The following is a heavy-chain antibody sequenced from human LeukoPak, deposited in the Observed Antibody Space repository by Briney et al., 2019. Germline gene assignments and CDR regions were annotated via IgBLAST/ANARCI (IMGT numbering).Heavy chain of an antibody. V-gene: IGHV1-18*01. J-gene: IGHJ4*02. CDR3: ARDRNPYYDGSGYGYC. D-gene: IGHD3-22*01. CDR2: ISAYNGKT. CDR1: GYTFSSYG. Sequence: ASVKVSCKASGYTFSSYGISWVRQAPGQGLEWMAWISAYNGKTNFARKFRGRVTMTTDTSTSTAYMEPRSLRSDDTAIYYCARDRNPYYDGSGYGYCWGQGTLVTVSS.